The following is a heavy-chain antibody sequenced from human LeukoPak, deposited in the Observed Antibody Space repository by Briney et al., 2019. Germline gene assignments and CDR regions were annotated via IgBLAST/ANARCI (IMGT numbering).Heavy chain of an antibody. V-gene: IGHV3-48*01. CDR3: VRQFAS. J-gene: IGHJ4*02. CDR2: VSGSGSTV. CDR1: GFTFGDHI. Sequence: PGGSLGLSCAASGFTFGDHIMNWVRQLPGKRLKWVAYVSGSGSTVYYADSVKGRFTVSRDNGKSSLYLQMNSLRVEDTALYYCVRQFASWGQGTLVTVSS.